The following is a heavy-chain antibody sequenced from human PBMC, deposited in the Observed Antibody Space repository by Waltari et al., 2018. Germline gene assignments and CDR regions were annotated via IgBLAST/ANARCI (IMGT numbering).Heavy chain of an antibody. CDR1: GGSITTPSHF. Sequence: QLQLQESGPGLVKPSETLSLTCSVSGGSITTPSHFWGWIRQPPGQGLEWIGTISYSGATYTSPSLKSRVTMSRDTSKNQLSLTLGSMTAADTAVYYCATYIGASVGTAAFDVWGQGTMVTVSS. J-gene: IGHJ3*01. CDR3: ATYIGASVGTAAFDV. D-gene: IGHD5-12*01. V-gene: IGHV4-39*01. CDR2: ISYSGAT.